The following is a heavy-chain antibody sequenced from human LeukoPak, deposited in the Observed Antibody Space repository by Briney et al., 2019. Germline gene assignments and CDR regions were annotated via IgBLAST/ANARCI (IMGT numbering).Heavy chain of an antibody. J-gene: IGHJ4*02. Sequence: GSLRLSCAASGFTFSSYWMHWVRQAPGKGLVWVSRINSDGSSTSYADSVKGRFTISRDNAKNTLYLQMNSLRAEDTAAYYCARGFLEWPFDYWGQGTLVTVSS. D-gene: IGHD3-3*01. CDR2: INSDGSST. V-gene: IGHV3-74*01. CDR3: ARGFLEWPFDY. CDR1: GFTFSSYW.